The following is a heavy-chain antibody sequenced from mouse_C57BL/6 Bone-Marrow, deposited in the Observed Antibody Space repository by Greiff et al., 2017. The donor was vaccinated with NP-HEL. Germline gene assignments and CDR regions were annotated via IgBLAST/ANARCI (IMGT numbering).Heavy chain of an antibody. J-gene: IGHJ2*01. CDR1: GFNIKDDY. Sequence: VQLQQSGAELVRPGASVKLSCTASGFNIKDDYMHWVKQRPEQGLEWIGWIDPENGDTEYASQFQGKATITADTSSNTAYLQLSSLTSEDTAVYYCTTSTMVVYFDYWGQGTTLTVSS. V-gene: IGHV14-4*01. CDR3: TTSTMVVYFDY. CDR2: IDPENGDT. D-gene: IGHD2-1*01.